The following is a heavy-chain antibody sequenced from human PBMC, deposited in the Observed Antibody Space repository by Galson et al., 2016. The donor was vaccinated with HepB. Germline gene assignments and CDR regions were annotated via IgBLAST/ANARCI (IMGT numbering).Heavy chain of an antibody. CDR2: IYHRGST. J-gene: IGHJ2*01. V-gene: IGHV4-31*03. CDR3: ARDSAGSFDL. Sequence: TLSLTCTVSGGSISSGGYYWSWIRQHPGKGLEWIGYIYHRGSTYYNPSLKSRVTISVDTSKNQFSLKLSSVTAADTAVYNCARDSAGSFDLWGRGTLVTVSS. D-gene: IGHD3-10*01. CDR1: GGSISSGGYY.